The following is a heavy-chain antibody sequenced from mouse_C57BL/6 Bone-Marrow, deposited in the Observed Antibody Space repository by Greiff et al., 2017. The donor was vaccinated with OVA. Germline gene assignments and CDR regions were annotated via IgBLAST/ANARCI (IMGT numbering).Heavy chain of an antibody. J-gene: IGHJ2*01. Sequence: EVKLVESGGGLVQPKGSLKLSCAASGFSFNTYAMNWVRQAPGKGLEWVARIRSKSNNYATYYADSVKDRFTISRDDSESMLYLQMNNSKTEDTAMYYCVRQNLRGYFDYWGQGTTLTVSS. V-gene: IGHV10-1*01. CDR2: IRSKSNNYAT. CDR1: GFSFNTYA. CDR3: VRQNLRGYFDY.